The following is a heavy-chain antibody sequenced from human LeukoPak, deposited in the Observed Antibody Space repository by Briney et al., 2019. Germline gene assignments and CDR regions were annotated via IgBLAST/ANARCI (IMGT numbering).Heavy chain of an antibody. D-gene: IGHD3-10*01. V-gene: IGHV1-2*04. CDR3: ARDFLRGSGSYYFDY. Sequence: ASVKVSCKASGYTFTGCYMHWVRQAPGQGLEWMGWINPNSGGTNYAQKFQGWVTMTRDTSISTAYMELSRLRSDDTAVYYCARDFLRGSGSYYFDYWGQGTLVTVSS. J-gene: IGHJ4*02. CDR1: GYTFTGCY. CDR2: INPNSGGT.